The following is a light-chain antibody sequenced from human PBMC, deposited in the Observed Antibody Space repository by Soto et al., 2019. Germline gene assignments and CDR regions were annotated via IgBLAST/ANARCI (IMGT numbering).Light chain of an antibody. CDR2: EVS. Sequence: DVQMTQSPSTLSASVGDRVTITCRASETIDGWLAWYQQKPGKAPILLIFEVSKLQSGVSSRFTGSGSGTEFTLTVSSLQPGDVATYYCQQYSSFPYTFGQGTNLEIK. CDR1: ETIDGW. J-gene: IGKJ2*01. V-gene: IGKV1-5*03. CDR3: QQYSSFPYT.